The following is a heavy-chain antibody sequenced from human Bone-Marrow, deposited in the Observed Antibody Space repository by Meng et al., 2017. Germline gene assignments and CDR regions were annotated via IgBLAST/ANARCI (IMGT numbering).Heavy chain of an antibody. Sequence: ASVKVSCKASGYTFTSYDINWVRQATGQGLEWMGWMNPNSGNTGYAQKFQGRVTITRNTSISTAYMELSSPRSEDTAVYYCAREYTSVWDLDCWGQGTLVTVSS. D-gene: IGHD6-19*01. V-gene: IGHV1-8*03. J-gene: IGHJ4*02. CDR1: GYTFTSYD. CDR3: AREYTSVWDLDC. CDR2: MNPNSGNT.